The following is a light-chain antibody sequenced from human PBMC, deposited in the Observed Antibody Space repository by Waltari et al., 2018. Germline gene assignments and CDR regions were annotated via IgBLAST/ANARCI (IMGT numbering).Light chain of an antibody. CDR2: GAS. V-gene: IGKV3-20*01. CDR3: QHYVRLPAT. J-gene: IGKJ1*01. CDR1: QRVGRS. Sequence: LSCRARQRVGRSLAWYQQKPGQAPRLLIYGASSRATGIPDRFSGSGSGTDFSLTISRLEPDFAVYYCQHYVRLPATFGQGTKVEIK.